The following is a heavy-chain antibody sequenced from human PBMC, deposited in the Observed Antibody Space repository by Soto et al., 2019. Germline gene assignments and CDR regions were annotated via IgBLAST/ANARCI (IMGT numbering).Heavy chain of an antibody. D-gene: IGHD1-1*01. CDR3: ARDNDRLKLGGNYSYSLDV. CDR1: VGTFSSSA. CDR2: IIPLFRTP. V-gene: IGHV1-69*12. Sequence: QVQLVQSGAEMKEPGSSVKVSCKTSVGTFSSSAISWLRQAPGQGLEWMGGIIPLFRTPDYAQKFQGRVTIAADESTSTAYMELSSLRSEDTAVYYCARDNDRLKLGGNYSYSLDVWGQGTTSTVSS. J-gene: IGHJ6*02.